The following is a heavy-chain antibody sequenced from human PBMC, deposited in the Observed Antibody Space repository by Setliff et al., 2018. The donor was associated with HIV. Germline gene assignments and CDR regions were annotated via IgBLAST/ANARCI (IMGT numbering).Heavy chain of an antibody. CDR2: SYNTGST. D-gene: IGHD3-10*01. Sequence: SETLSLTCTVSSVSISTYYWTWNRRPPGKGLEYMGYSYNTGSTDYNPSLNGRVTISIDMSKSQFSLKLNSVTAADTAVYYCARAPTHYFGNNKSSCPDAFAIWGLGTMVTVS. CDR3: ARAPTHYFGNNKSSCPDAFAI. CDR1: SVSISTYY. V-gene: IGHV4-59*01. J-gene: IGHJ3*02.